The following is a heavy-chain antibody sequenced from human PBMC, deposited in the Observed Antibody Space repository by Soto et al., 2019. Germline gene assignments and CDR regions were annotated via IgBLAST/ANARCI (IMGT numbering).Heavy chain of an antibody. V-gene: IGHV4-4*02. CDR2: IYHSGST. CDR1: GGSISSSNW. CDR3: ARAGVLLWFGELSSGWFDP. J-gene: IGHJ5*02. Sequence: SETLSLTCAVSGGSISSSNWLSWVRQPPGKGLEWIGEIYHSGSTNYNPSLKSRVTISVGKSKNQFSLRLSSVTAADTAVYYCARAGVLLWFGELSSGWFDPWGQGTLVTVSS. D-gene: IGHD3-10*01.